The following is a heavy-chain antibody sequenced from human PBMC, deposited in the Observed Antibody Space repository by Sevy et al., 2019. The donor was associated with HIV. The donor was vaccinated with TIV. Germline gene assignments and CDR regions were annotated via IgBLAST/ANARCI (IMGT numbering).Heavy chain of an antibody. CDR3: ATTGYCSSTSCSGMDV. CDR2: ISSSGSTI. CDR1: GFTFSDYY. V-gene: IGHV3-11*01. Sequence: GGSLRLSCAASGFTFSDYYMSWIRQAPGKGLEWVSYISSSGSTIYYADSVKGRFTISRDNAKNSLYLQMNSLRAEDTTVYYCATTGYCSSTSCSGMDVWGQGTTVTVSS. D-gene: IGHD2-2*01. J-gene: IGHJ6*02.